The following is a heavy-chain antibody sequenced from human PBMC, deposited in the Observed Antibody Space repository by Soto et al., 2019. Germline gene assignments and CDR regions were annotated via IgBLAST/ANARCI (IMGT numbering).Heavy chain of an antibody. J-gene: IGHJ6*02. V-gene: IGHV3-30-3*01. Sequence: QVQLVESGGGVVQPGRSLRLSCAASGFTFSSYAMHWVRQAPGKGLEWVAVISYDGSNKYYADSVKGRFTISRDNSKNTLYLQMNSLRAEDTAVYYCARDMKSNYDYGMDVWGQGTTVTVSS. D-gene: IGHD3-16*01. CDR1: GFTFSSYA. CDR2: ISYDGSNK. CDR3: ARDMKSNYDYGMDV.